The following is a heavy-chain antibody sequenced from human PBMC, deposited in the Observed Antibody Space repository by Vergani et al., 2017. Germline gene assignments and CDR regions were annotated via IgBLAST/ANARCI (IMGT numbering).Heavy chain of an antibody. J-gene: IGHJ6*02. CDR1: GFSFRNAW. CDR2: IKSTFDRGTT. V-gene: IGHV3-15*07. Sequence: EVQLGESGGGIVKPGGSLRLSCVASGFSFRNAWMNWVRRTPGKGLEWVGRIKSTFDRGTTDYAAAVKGRFTISRDDSKNTLFLQMNGLKTEDIGVYYCTTDPRYCGDGSCYWLRDHHYYGMDVWGQGTTVTVSS. D-gene: IGHD2-21*01. CDR3: TTDPRYCGDGSCYWLRDHHYYGMDV.